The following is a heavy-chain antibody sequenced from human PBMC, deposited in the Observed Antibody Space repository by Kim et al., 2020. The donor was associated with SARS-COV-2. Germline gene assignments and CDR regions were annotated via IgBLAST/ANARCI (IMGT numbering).Heavy chain of an antibody. CDR1: GFTFGDYA. Sequence: GGSLRLSCTASGFTFGDYAMSWVRQAPGKGLEWVGFIRSKAYGGTTEYAASVKGRFTISRDDSKSIAYLQMNSLKTEDTAVYYCTRAQDRGLMVYAMDYYYGMDVWGQGTTVTVSS. D-gene: IGHD2-8*01. J-gene: IGHJ6*02. CDR3: TRAQDRGLMVYAMDYYYGMDV. CDR2: IRSKAYGGTT. V-gene: IGHV3-49*04.